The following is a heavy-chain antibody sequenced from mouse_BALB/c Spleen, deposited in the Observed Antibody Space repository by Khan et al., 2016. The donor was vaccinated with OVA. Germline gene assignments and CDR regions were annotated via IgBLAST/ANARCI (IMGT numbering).Heavy chain of an antibody. J-gene: IGHJ3*01. CDR1: GYTFTNYG. CDR3: ARSNGNYWFAY. V-gene: IGHV9-3-1*01. Sequence: QIQLVQSGPELKKPGETVKISCKASGYTFTNYGMNWVKQAPGQGLKWMGWINTYIGEPTYADDFKGRFAFSLETSAGTAYLQINNLKNEDTATYFCARSNGNYWFAYWGQGTLVTVSA. CDR2: INTYIGEP. D-gene: IGHD2-1*01.